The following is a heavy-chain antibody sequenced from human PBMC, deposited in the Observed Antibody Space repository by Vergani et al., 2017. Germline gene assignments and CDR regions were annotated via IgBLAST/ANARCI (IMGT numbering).Heavy chain of an antibody. CDR1: GFTFSSYG. Sequence: QVQLVESGGGVVQPGRSLRLSCAASGFTFSSYGMHWVRQAPGKGLEWVAVISYDGSNKYYADSVKGRFTISRDNSKNTLYLQMNSLRAEDTAVYYCARDGGSGWFLFDYWGQGTLVTVSS. CDR2: ISYDGSNK. D-gene: IGHD6-19*01. CDR3: ARDGGSGWFLFDY. V-gene: IGHV3-30*03. J-gene: IGHJ4*02.